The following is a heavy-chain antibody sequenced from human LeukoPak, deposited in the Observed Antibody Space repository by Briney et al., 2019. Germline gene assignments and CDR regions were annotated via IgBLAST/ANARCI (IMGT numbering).Heavy chain of an antibody. V-gene: IGHV1-2*02. CDR3: ARGPLGLGPDY. Sequence: ASVKVSCQASGYTFTGYYIHWVRPAPGQGLEWMGWIKPNSGGTNYAQKFQGRVTMTRDISISTASMEVSRQRSDDTGVYFCARGPLGLGPDYWGQGTLVTVSS. D-gene: IGHD3/OR15-3a*01. CDR1: GYTFTGYY. J-gene: IGHJ4*02. CDR2: IKPNSGGT.